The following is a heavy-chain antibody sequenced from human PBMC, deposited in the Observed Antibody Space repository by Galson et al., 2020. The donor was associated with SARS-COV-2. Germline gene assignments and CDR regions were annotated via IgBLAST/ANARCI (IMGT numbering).Heavy chain of an antibody. CDR1: GYTFTDYY. V-gene: IGHV1-2*02. Sequence: ASVKVSCKASGYTFTDYYIHWVRQAPGQGLEWMGWINLKSGGTNYAQKFEGRVTMTRDTSITTAYMELSRLRADDTAVYYCARLRYYDVLTGYIVDVWGQGTMVTVSS. D-gene: IGHD3-9*01. J-gene: IGHJ6*02. CDR3: ARLRYYDVLTGYIVDV. CDR2: INLKSGGT.